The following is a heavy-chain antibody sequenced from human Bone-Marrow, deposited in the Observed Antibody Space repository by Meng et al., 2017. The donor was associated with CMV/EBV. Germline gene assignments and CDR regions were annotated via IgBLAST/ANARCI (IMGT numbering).Heavy chain of an antibody. J-gene: IGHJ3*02. Sequence: GESLKISCAASGFNLSSYAMHWVRQAPGKGLEWVSSISSSSSYIYYADSVKGRFTISRDNAKNSLYLQMNSLRAEDTAVYYCAGYCSSTSCHWYAFDIWGQGTMVTVSS. V-gene: IGHV3-21*01. CDR1: GFNLSSYA. D-gene: IGHD2-2*01. CDR2: ISSSSSYI. CDR3: AGYCSSTSCHWYAFDI.